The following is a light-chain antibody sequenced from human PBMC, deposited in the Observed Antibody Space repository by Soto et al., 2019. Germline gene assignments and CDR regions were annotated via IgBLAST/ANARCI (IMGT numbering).Light chain of an antibody. J-gene: IGKJ5*01. CDR1: QRVSDNC. CDR3: QYHSIWPVT. CDR2: GAA. Sequence: IVLTPFSVPLFLFSRERATLSCRASQRVSDNCLAWCQQKPGEAPRLLIYGAANKATGSPDRCSGSRAGTEFTLTIISRLSPEDSAYYYRQYHSIWPVTFGQGTRLEIK. V-gene: IGKV3-11*01.